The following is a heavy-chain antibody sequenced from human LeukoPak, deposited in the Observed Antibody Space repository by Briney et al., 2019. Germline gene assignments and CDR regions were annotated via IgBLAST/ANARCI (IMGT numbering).Heavy chain of an antibody. D-gene: IGHD3-10*01. CDR2: IYYSGST. CDR3: ARWDYYGPRWFDP. J-gene: IGHJ5*02. CDR1: GGSISSYY. Sequence: SETLSLTCTVSGGSISSYYWSWIRQPPGKGLEWIGYIYYSGSTNYNPSLKSRVTISVDTSKNQFSPKLSSVTAADTAVYYCARWDYYGPRWFDPWGQGTLVTVSS. V-gene: IGHV4-59*01.